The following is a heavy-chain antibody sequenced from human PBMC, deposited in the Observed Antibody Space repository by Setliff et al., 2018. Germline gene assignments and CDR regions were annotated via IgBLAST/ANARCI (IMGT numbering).Heavy chain of an antibody. CDR3: ARDGSAFFYQN. CDR1: GDPFNAYG. Sequence: SVKVSCKASGDPFNAYGVSWVRQAPGQGLEWMGAIIPVLGMTDYAQKFQGRLTITADQSTTTVYMELSSLRSDDTATYYWARDGSAFFYQNWGQGSLVTVS. J-gene: IGHJ4*02. CDR2: IIPVLGMT. V-gene: IGHV1-69*10. D-gene: IGHD1-26*01.